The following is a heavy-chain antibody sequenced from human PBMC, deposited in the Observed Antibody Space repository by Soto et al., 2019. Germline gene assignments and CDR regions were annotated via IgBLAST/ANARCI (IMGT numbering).Heavy chain of an antibody. V-gene: IGHV1-18*04. Sequence: ASVRVSFKASGYTFTSYCISWVRPAPGQWRECMGWISAYNGNTNYAQKLQGRVTITTDTSTITAYMELRSLRSDDTAVYYCARVANRTRGRSRSTAIVGIWGQGTMVTVSS. CDR3: ARVANRTRGRSRSTAIVGI. D-gene: IGHD1-26*01. J-gene: IGHJ3*02. CDR1: GYTFTSYC. CDR2: ISAYNGNT.